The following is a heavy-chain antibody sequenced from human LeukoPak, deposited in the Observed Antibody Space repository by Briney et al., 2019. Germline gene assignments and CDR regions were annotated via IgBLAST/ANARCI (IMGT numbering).Heavy chain of an antibody. D-gene: IGHD3-22*01. CDR3: ARHYDSTAYSLDY. CDR1: GFTFSSYW. Sequence: GGSLRLSCAASGFTFSSYWMSWVRQAPGKGLEWVANIKQDGSQKFYLDSVKGRFTISRDNAKESLFLQMNRLRAEDTAVYYCARHYDSTAYSLDYWGQGTLVTVSS. CDR2: IKQDGSQK. V-gene: IGHV3-7*01. J-gene: IGHJ4*02.